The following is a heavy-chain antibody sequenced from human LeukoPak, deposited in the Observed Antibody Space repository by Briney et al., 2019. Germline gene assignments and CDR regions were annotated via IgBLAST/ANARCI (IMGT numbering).Heavy chain of an antibody. Sequence: GASVKVSCKASGGTFSSYAISWVRQAPGQGLEWMGGTIPIFGTANYAQKFQGRVTITADESTSTAYMELSSLRSEDTAVYYCAREGTYYYDSSGYRDAFDIWGQGTMVTVSS. CDR2: TIPIFGTA. V-gene: IGHV1-69*13. D-gene: IGHD3-22*01. CDR3: AREGTYYYDSSGYRDAFDI. J-gene: IGHJ3*02. CDR1: GGTFSSYA.